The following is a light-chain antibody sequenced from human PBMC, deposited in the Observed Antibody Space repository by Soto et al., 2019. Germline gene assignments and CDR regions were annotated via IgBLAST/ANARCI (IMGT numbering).Light chain of an antibody. V-gene: IGKV3-15*01. CDR3: QQYNNWPRT. CDR2: VAS. CDR1: QSISSN. J-gene: IGKJ4*01. Sequence: EIVMTQSPATVSVSPGERATLSCRASQSISSNLVWYQQKPGQAPRLLIYVASTRDTGIPARFSGSGSGTEFTLTISSLQSEDFAVYYCQQYNNWPRTFGVGTKVEIK.